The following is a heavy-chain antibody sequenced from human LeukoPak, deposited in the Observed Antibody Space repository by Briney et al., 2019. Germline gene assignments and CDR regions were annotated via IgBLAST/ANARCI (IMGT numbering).Heavy chain of an antibody. V-gene: IGHV1-2*06. CDR3: ARDSPSSIAGDGMDV. J-gene: IGHJ6*02. D-gene: IGHD6-6*01. CDR2: IRSNSEDI. Sequence: ASVKVSCKASGYTLTGYYMHWVRQAPGQGLEWMGRIRSNSEDIQYAQKFQGRVTMTWDTSTSTAYMELTRLTSDDTAVYYCARDSPSSIAGDGMDVWGQGTTVTVSS. CDR1: GYTLTGYY.